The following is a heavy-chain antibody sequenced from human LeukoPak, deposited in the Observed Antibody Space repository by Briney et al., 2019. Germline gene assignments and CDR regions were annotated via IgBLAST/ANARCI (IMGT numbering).Heavy chain of an antibody. J-gene: IGHJ4*02. D-gene: IGHD1-1*01. CDR2: IYYSGST. CDR1: AGSVSRDSYY. CDR3: ATRPSGSDRFLPYFDY. V-gene: IGHV4-61*01. Sequence: SETLSLTCTVSAGSVSRDSYYWSWIRQPPGKGLEWIGHIYYSGSTNYNPSLKSRVTISVDTSKNQVSLKLSSVTAADTAVYYCATRPSGSDRFLPYFDYWGQGTLVTVSS.